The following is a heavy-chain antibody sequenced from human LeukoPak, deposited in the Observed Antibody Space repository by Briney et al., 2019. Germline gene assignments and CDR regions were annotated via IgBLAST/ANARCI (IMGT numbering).Heavy chain of an antibody. V-gene: IGHV3-23*01. CDR2: ISSSGDST. CDR1: GFTFSNYG. CDR3: AKGDSS. Sequence: GGSLRLSCAASGFTFSNYGLSWVRQAPGKGLEWVSHISSSGDSTYYADSVKGRFTISRDNSKNTLYLQMNSLRTEDTAVYYCAKGDSSWGQGTMVTVSS. D-gene: IGHD3-22*01. J-gene: IGHJ3*01.